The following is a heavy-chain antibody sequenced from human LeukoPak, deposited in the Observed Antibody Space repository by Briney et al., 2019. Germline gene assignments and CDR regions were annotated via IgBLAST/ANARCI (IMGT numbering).Heavy chain of an antibody. V-gene: IGHV4-39*07. CDR1: GGSISSSSYY. D-gene: IGHD3-10*01. J-gene: IGHJ3*02. CDR2: IYYSGST. CDR3: ARTRYYGSGRDAFDI. Sequence: PSETLSLTCTVSGGSISSSSYYWGWIRQPPGKGLEWIGSIYYSGSTYYNPSLKSRVTISVDTSKNQFSLKLSSVTAADTAVYYCARTRYYGSGRDAFDIWGQGTMVTVSS.